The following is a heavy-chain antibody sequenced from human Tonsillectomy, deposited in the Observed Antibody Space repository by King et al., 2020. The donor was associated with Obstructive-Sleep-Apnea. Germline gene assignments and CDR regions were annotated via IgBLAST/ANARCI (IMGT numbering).Heavy chain of an antibody. CDR2: ISSRIMTI. CDR3: ATGGPDAFDF. J-gene: IGHJ3*01. V-gene: IGHV3-48*04. Sequence: VQLVESGGGLVQPGGSLRRSCAASGITFSSYSMNWVRQAPGKGLEWVSYISSRIMTIYYANSVKGRFTISRDNAKNSLYLQMNSLRAEDTAVYYCATGGPDAFDFWGRGTMVTVSS. D-gene: IGHD3-16*01. CDR1: GITFSSYS.